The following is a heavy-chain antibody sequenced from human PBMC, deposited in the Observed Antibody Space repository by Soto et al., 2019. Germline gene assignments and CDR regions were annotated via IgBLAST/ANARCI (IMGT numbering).Heavy chain of an antibody. Sequence: GGSLNISWRGSGYIFTSYWIGWVRQMPGKGMEGMGIISPGVSDTRYSPSFQGQVTIPADKSISTAYLQWSSMKASDTAMYYSARHESRYYSYGMDVWGQGTTVTVSS. J-gene: IGHJ6*02. CDR2: ISPGVSDT. CDR1: GYIFTSYW. V-gene: IGHV5-51*01. CDR3: ARHESRYYSYGMDV.